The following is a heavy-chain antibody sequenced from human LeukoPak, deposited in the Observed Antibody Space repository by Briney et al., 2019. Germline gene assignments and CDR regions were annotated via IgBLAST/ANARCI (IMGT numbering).Heavy chain of an antibody. CDR1: GYTFTSYG. V-gene: IGHV1-18*01. CDR2: ISAYNGNT. D-gene: IGHD1-26*01. J-gene: IGHJ6*03. CDR3: ASGSYYYYYYMDV. Sequence: ASVKVSCKASGYTFTSYGISWVRQAPGQGLEWMGWISAYNGNTNYAQKLQGRVTITADKSTSTAYMELSSLRSEDTAVYYCASGSYYYYYYMDVWGKGTTVTVSS.